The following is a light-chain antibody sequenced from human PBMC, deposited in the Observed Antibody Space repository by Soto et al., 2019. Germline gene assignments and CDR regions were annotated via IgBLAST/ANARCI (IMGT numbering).Light chain of an antibody. CDR2: GAS. V-gene: IGKV1-39*01. Sequence: DIQMTQSPSSLSASVGDRITITCRASQSITTYLNWYQQIPGKAPKLLIYGASTLQSGVPSRFSGSGSGTDFTLTISSLQPEDFATYYCQQSYSTLARTFGQGTKVEIK. J-gene: IGKJ1*01. CDR3: QQSYSTLART. CDR1: QSITTY.